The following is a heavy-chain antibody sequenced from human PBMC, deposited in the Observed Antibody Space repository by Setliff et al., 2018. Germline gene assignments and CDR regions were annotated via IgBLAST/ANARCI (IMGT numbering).Heavy chain of an antibody. CDR2: INHSGST. V-gene: IGHV4-34*01. CDR1: DGSFSDYY. Sequence: PSETLSLTCAVYDGSFSDYYWSWIRQPPGKGLEWIGEINHSGSTNYKSSLKSRVTISVDTSKNQFSLKLTSVTAADTAVYYCARDQWVRSPPLYFSYSMDVWGQGTTVTVSS. D-gene: IGHD5-12*01. J-gene: IGHJ6*02. CDR3: ARDQWVRSPPLYFSYSMDV.